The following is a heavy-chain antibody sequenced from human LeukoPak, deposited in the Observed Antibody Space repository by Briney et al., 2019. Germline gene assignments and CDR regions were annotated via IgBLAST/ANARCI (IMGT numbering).Heavy chain of an antibody. V-gene: IGHV4-59*01. J-gene: IGHJ5*02. CDR1: GGSITGYS. Sequence: SETLSLTCSVSGGSITGYSWSWIRQTPGKGLEWIGYIYYNGDTHYNPSLNSRLSMSVDTPNRQFSLNLRSVTAADTAVYYCVRGPYGSSISNWFDPWGQGLLVTVSS. CDR3: VRGPYGSSISNWFDP. D-gene: IGHD3-10*01. CDR2: IYYNGDT.